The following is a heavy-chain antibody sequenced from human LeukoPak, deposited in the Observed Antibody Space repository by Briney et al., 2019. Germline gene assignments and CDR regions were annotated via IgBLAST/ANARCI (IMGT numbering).Heavy chain of an antibody. J-gene: IGHJ5*02. CDR3: AREVARGGLVWFDP. D-gene: IGHD3/OR15-3a*01. CDR1: GGSISSSSYY. CDR2: IYYSGST. V-gene: IGHV4-61*01. Sequence: SETLSLTCTVSGGSISSSSYYWSWIRQPPGKGLEWIGYIYYSGSTNYNPSLKSRVTISVGTSKNQFSLKLSSVTAADTAVYYCAREVARGGLVWFDPWGQGTLVTVSS.